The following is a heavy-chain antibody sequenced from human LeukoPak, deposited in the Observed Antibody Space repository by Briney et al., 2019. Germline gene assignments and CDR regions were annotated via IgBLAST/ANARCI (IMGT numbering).Heavy chain of an antibody. D-gene: IGHD2-2*01. Sequence: SETLSLTCSVSGGSISNYYWNWIRQPAGTGLECIGRIYTSGTTNYNPSLKSRVTMSVDTSKNQFSLKLTSVTAADTAVYYCARSSTTDPNHYYYYYMDVWGKGTTVTVSS. J-gene: IGHJ6*03. CDR2: IYTSGTT. CDR1: GGSISNYY. V-gene: IGHV4-4*07. CDR3: ARSSTTDPNHYYYYYMDV.